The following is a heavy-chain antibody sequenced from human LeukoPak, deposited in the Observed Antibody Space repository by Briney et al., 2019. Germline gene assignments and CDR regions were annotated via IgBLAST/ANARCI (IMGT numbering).Heavy chain of an antibody. CDR2: INPKSGGI. D-gene: IGHD1-26*01. Sequence: ASVTVSCKASGYSFTDYYIHWVRQAPGQGLEWMGWINPKSGGINYAQKFRGRVTMTRDTSISTAYMELSGLRSDDTAVYYCARDSGLGPTWHPFDHWGQGTPVTVSS. J-gene: IGHJ4*02. CDR3: ARDSGLGPTWHPFDH. CDR1: GYSFTDYY. V-gene: IGHV1-2*02.